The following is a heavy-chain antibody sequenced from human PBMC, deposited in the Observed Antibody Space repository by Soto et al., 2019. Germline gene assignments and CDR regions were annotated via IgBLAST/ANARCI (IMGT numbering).Heavy chain of an antibody. CDR2: ISGSGGTI. CDR1: GFTLSSYS. V-gene: IGHV3-48*02. CDR3: ARETGLRSSGWSYYVGF. J-gene: IGHJ4*02. D-gene: IGHD6-19*01. Sequence: EVQLVESGGGLVQPGGSLRLSCAASGFTLSSYSMHWVRQAPGKGLEWVSYISGSGGTIYYADSVKGRFTISRDNAKNSLSVQMNSLRDEDTAVYFCARETGLRSSGWSYYVGFWGQGTRVTVSS.